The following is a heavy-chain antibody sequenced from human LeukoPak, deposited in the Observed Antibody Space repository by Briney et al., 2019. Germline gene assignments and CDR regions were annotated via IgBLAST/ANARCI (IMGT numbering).Heavy chain of an antibody. CDR1: GASFNSDDQY. CDR2: IHPSGML. J-gene: IGHJ4*02. V-gene: IGHV4-31*03. Sequence: KASETLSLTCTVSGASFNSDDQYWNWIRQSPGKGLEWIGSIHPSGMLYNNPSLESRVTMSRDTSKNQFSLNLNSVTAAVTAVYFCSRGLDSRKLGYWGQGILVTVSS. D-gene: IGHD3-22*01. CDR3: SRGLDSRKLGY.